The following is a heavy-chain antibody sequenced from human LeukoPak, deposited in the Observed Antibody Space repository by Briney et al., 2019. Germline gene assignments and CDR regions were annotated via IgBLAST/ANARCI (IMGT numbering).Heavy chain of an antibody. CDR1: GSTFSAYA. J-gene: IGHJ6*02. Sequence: PGTSLRLSCAASGSTFSAYAMHWVRQAPGKGLEWVAVISYHGSDDYYADSVKGRFTISRDNSKNTLFLQMSSLRDEDTAVYYCARDTPDGYNNYYYYYGMDVWGQGTTVTVSS. CDR2: ISYHGSDD. D-gene: IGHD5-24*01. CDR3: ARDTPDGYNNYYYYYGMDV. V-gene: IGHV3-30*04.